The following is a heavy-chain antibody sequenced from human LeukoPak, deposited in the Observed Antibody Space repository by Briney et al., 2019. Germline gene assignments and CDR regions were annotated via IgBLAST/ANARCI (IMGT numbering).Heavy chain of an antibody. J-gene: IGHJ4*02. Sequence: GGSLRLSCIASGFTFGDYAMSWVRQAPGKGLEWVGFIRSEAYGGTTEYAASVKGRLTISRDDSKSIAYLQMNSLKTEDTAVYYCTREAPGGDYYDSSGYGTSYWGQGTLVTVSS. V-gene: IGHV3-49*04. CDR1: GFTFGDYA. CDR3: TREAPGGDYYDSSGYGTSY. CDR2: IRSEAYGGTT. D-gene: IGHD3-22*01.